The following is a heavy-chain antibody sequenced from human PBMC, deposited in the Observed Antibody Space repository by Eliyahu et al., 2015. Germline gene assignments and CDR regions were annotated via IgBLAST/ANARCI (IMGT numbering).Heavy chain of an antibody. D-gene: IGHD6-19*01. CDR3: AKEQGITVHWYFDV. V-gene: IGHV3-30*18. J-gene: IGHJ2*01. CDR1: GFTFRSYX. CDR2: ISHDGSNK. Sequence: QVQLVESGGGVVQPGRSLRLSXAASGFTFRSYXMHWVRQAPGKGLEWVAVISHDGSNKYYGDSVKGRFTISRDNSKNTLYLHMNSLRAEDTAVYYCAKEQGITVHWYFDVWGRGTLVTVSS.